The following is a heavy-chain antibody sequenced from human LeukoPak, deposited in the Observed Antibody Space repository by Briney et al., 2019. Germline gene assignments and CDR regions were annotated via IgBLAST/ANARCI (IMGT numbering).Heavy chain of an antibody. CDR3: AKDLDYDSSGYRITSIGY. D-gene: IGHD3-22*01. Sequence: PGGSLRLSCAASGFTFSSYAMSWVRQAPGKGLEWVSAISGSGGSTYCADSVKGRFTISRDNSKNTLYLQMNSLRAEDTAVYYCAKDLDYDSSGYRITSIGYWGQGTLVTVSS. CDR2: ISGSGGST. CDR1: GFTFSSYA. V-gene: IGHV3-23*01. J-gene: IGHJ4*02.